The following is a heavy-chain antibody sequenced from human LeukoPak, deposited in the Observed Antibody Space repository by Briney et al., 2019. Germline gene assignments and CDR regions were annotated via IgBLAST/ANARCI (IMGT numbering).Heavy chain of an antibody. CDR1: GYTFTSYG. CDR2: ISAYNGNT. Sequence: ASVKVSCRASGYTFTSYGISWVRQAPGQGLEWMGWISAYNGNTNYAQKLQGRVTMTTDTSTSTAYMELRSLRSDDTAVYYCARAGQGYYYDTSAYYYDYWGQGTLVTVSS. D-gene: IGHD3-22*01. V-gene: IGHV1-18*01. CDR3: ARAGQGYYYDTSAYYYDY. J-gene: IGHJ4*02.